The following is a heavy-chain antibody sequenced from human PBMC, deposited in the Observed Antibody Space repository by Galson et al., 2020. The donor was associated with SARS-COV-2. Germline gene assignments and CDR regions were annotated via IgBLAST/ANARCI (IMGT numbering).Heavy chain of an antibody. D-gene: IGHD1-26*01. J-gene: IGHJ6*02. Sequence: GGSLRLSCAASGFTFSSYSMNWVRQAPGKGLEWVSSISSSSSYIYYADSVKGRFTISRDNAKNSLYLQMNSLRAEDTAVYYCAREPAEEWELLGYYYYGMDVWGQGTTVTVSS. CDR3: AREPAEEWELLGYYYYGMDV. CDR2: ISSSSSYI. CDR1: GFTFSSYS. V-gene: IGHV3-21*01.